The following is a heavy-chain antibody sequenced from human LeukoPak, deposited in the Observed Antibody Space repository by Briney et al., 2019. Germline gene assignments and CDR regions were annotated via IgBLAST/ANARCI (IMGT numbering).Heavy chain of an antibody. CDR1: GFTFSSYS. CDR3: ARGTATMVRGVIAY. V-gene: IGHV3-21*01. Sequence: GGSLRLSCAASGFTFSSYSMNWVRQAPGKGLEWVSSINSASTYIYYADSVKGRFTTSRDNAKNSLYLQMNGLRAEGTAVYYCARGTATMVRGVIAYWGQGTLVTVSS. D-gene: IGHD3-10*01. J-gene: IGHJ4*02. CDR2: INSASTYI.